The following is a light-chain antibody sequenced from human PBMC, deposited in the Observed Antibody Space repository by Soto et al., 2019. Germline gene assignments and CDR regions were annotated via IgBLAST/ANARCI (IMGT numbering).Light chain of an antibody. Sequence: IVLTQSPGTLSLSPWERATLSCRASQSVSSSYLAWYQQKPGQAPRLLIYGASSGATGIPDRFSGSGSGTDFTLTISRLEPEDFAVYYCHQYGSSPRTFGQGTKVDIK. CDR3: HQYGSSPRT. V-gene: IGKV3-20*01. CDR1: QSVSSSY. CDR2: GAS. J-gene: IGKJ1*01.